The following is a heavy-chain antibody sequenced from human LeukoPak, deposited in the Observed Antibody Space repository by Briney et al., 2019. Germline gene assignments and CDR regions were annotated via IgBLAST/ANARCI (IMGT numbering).Heavy chain of an antibody. J-gene: IGHJ6*03. CDR2: IYHSGRT. Sequence: PSETLSLTCTVSGYSISSGYYWGWIRQPPGKGLEWIGSIYHSGRTFYNPSLKSRVTISVDTSKNQFSLKLTSVTAADTAVYYCARVFNYMDVWGKGTTVTVSS. CDR1: GYSISSGYY. V-gene: IGHV4-38-2*02. CDR3: ARVFNYMDV.